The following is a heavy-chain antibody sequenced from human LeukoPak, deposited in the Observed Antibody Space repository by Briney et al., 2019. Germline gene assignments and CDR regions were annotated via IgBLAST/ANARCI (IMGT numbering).Heavy chain of an antibody. CDR1: GHSISTGYY. J-gene: IGHJ6*01. CDR3: ASYYASGVSAYNYYGMDV. Sequence: SETLSLTCAVSGHSISTGYYWGWIRQPPGQGLEWLGKMSHNRGSYYNPSLKSRVTISMDTSKSQMSLRLTSVTAADTAVYYCASYYASGVSAYNYYGMDVWGKGTTVTVSS. D-gene: IGHD3-10*01. V-gene: IGHV4-38-2*01. CDR2: MSHNRGS.